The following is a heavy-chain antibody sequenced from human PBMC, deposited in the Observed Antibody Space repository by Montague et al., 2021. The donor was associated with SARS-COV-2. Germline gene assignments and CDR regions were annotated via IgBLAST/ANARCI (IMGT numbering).Heavy chain of an antibody. V-gene: IGHV4-4*02. Sequence: SETLSLTCAVSGGSISSSNWWSWVRQPPGKGLEWIGEIYHSGSTNYNPSPKSRVTISVDKSRNQFSLRLSSVTAADTAIYYCASWSEGDSWYQSSLDYWGQGTLITVSS. D-gene: IGHD6-13*01. CDR1: GGSISSSNW. J-gene: IGHJ4*02. CDR2: IYHSGST. CDR3: ASWSEGDSWYQSSLDY.